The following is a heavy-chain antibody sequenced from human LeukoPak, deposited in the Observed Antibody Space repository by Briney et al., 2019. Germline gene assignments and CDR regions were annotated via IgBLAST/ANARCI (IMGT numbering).Heavy chain of an antibody. CDR3: AKDDRWLQFCC. Sequence: GGSLTLLCGASGFPFSRHGMNWVRQAPGKGLEWVSGITPSGHTPYYADPVRGRFTISRDNSRNTLYMQMNSLRGENTAVYDCAKDDRWLQFCCWGQGTLVTVSA. D-gene: IGHD5-24*01. V-gene: IGHV3-23*01. CDR1: GFPFSRHG. CDR2: ITPSGHTP. J-gene: IGHJ4*02.